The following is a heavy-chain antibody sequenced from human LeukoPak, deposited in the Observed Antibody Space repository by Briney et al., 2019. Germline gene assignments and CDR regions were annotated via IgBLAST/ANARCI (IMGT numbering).Heavy chain of an antibody. CDR2: INQDGSVK. Sequence: GGSLRLSCAASGFTFSTYWMTWVRQAPGKGLERVANINQDGSVKYYVDSLKGRFTISRDNAKNSLFLQMDSLRAEDTAMYFCARDTSPEVVATATYFDAFDMWGQGTMVTVSS. CDR1: GFTFSTYW. V-gene: IGHV3-7*01. CDR3: ARDTSPEVVATATYFDAFDM. J-gene: IGHJ3*02. D-gene: IGHD2-2*01.